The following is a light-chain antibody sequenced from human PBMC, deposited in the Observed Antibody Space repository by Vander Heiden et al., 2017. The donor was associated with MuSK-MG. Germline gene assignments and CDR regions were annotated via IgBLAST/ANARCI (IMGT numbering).Light chain of an antibody. CDR1: QSARSW. CDR3: QQYNSYPVT. J-gene: IGKJ4*01. V-gene: IGKV1-5*03. Sequence: DIQMTQSPSTLSASVGDRVTITCRASQSARSWLAWYQQKPGKAPKLLIYKASSLESGVPSRFSGSGSGTEFTLTISSLQPDDFATYYCQQYNSYPVTFGGGTKVXIK. CDR2: KAS.